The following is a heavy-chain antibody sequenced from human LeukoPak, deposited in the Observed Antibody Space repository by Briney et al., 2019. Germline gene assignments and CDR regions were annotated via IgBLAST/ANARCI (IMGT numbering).Heavy chain of an antibody. Sequence: GGSLRLSCAASGFTFCSYWMSWVRQAPGKGPEWVAHIKQDASQEYHVDSVKGRFTISRDNAKNSLYLQMNSLRAEDTAVYYCARGVVYPAWSGPHWSDYWGQGALVTVSS. V-gene: IGHV3-7*01. CDR2: IKQDASQE. D-gene: IGHD3-3*01. CDR1: GFTFCSYW. J-gene: IGHJ4*02. CDR3: ARGVVYPAWSGPHWSDY.